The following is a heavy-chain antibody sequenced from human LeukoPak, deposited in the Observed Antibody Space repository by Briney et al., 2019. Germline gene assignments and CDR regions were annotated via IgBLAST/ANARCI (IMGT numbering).Heavy chain of an antibody. CDR1: GGSISGYY. Sequence: PSETLSLTCSVSGGSISGYYWNWIRLPPGKGLEWIGYIYYTGSTNYNPSLQSRVTISGGTSKNQFSLKLNSVTAADTAVYYCARSTYYYDSSGYFVGYFQHWGQGTLVTVSS. D-gene: IGHD3-22*01. V-gene: IGHV4-59*01. J-gene: IGHJ1*01. CDR2: IYYTGST. CDR3: ARSTYYYDSSGYFVGYFQH.